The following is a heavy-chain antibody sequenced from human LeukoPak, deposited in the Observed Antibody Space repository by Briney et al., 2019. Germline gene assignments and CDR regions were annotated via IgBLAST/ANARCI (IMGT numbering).Heavy chain of an antibody. CDR3: SRHPLAAYSSGWVDY. CDR2: IHYSGST. J-gene: IGHJ4*02. D-gene: IGHD6-19*01. Sequence: SETLSLTCTVSGGSVSSGSYYWGWIRQPPGKGLEWIGFIHYSGSTYYNPSLKSRVTLSVDTSKNQFSLNLSSVTAADTAVYYCSRHPLAAYSSGWVDYWGQGTLVTVSS. V-gene: IGHV4-39*01. CDR1: GGSVSSGSYY.